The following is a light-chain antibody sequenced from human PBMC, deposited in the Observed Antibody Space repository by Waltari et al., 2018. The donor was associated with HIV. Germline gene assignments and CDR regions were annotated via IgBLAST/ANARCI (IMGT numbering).Light chain of an antibody. Sequence: DIQLTQSPSFLSASVGDRVTITCRASQGIRSYLAWYQQKPGKAPKFLIYVASTLQSGVPLRISGSGSGTEFTLTISSLQPEDSATYYCQQLDSYPLTFGPGTRV. CDR2: VAS. J-gene: IGKJ3*01. V-gene: IGKV1-9*01. CDR1: QGIRSY. CDR3: QQLDSYPLT.